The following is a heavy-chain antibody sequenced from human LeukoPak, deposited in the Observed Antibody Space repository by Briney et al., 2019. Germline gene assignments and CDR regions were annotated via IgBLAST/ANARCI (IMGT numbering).Heavy chain of an antibody. CDR1: GFTFSNYA. J-gene: IGHJ4*02. V-gene: IGHV3-23*01. CDR2: ITSDGSAT. Sequence: GASLRLSCAASGFTFSNYAMGWVRQTPGKGLECNSLITSDGSATYYVDSVKGRFTISRDNSDNTMYLQMSSLRADDTAVYYCAKAPIQYCSGASCYPFDYWGQGTLVTVSS. CDR3: AKAPIQYCSGASCYPFDY. D-gene: IGHD2-15*01.